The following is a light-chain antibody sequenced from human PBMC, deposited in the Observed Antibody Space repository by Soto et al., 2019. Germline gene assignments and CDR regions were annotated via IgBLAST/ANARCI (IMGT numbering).Light chain of an antibody. J-gene: IGKJ5*01. Sequence: EIVLTQSPGTLSLSPGQRATLSCRASQRLSASDIAWYQQKPGQAPKFLIYGASSRATGIPDRFSGSGSGTDFTLTISRLEPEDFAVYYCQQYGSSRITFGQGTRLEIK. CDR3: QQYGSSRIT. CDR2: GAS. V-gene: IGKV3-20*01. CDR1: QRLSASD.